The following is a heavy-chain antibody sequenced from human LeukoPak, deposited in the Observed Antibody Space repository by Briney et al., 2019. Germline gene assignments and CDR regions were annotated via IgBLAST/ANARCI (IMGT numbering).Heavy chain of an antibody. CDR3: AKYRTGSPYGLDV. V-gene: IGHV3-23*01. CDR2: ISGSGGAT. CDR1: EFTFSNYW. Sequence: GGSLRLSCAASEFTFSNYWMHWVRQAPGKGLEWVSGISGSGGATWYADTVKGRFTISRDNSMDTLYLQMNRLRAEDTATYYCAKYRTGSPYGLDVWGQGTTVTVSS. D-gene: IGHD1-26*01. J-gene: IGHJ6*02.